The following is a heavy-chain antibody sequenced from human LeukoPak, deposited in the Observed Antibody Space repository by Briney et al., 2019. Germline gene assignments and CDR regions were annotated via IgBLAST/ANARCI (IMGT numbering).Heavy chain of an antibody. Sequence: SETLSLTCAVYGGSFSGYYWSWIRQPPGKGLEWIGEINHSGSTNYNPSLKSRVTISVDTPKNQFSLKLSSVTAADTAVCYCARNNWGTDYWGQGTLVTVSS. CDR1: GGSFSGYY. CDR2: INHSGST. CDR3: ARNNWGTDY. V-gene: IGHV4-34*01. D-gene: IGHD7-27*01. J-gene: IGHJ4*02.